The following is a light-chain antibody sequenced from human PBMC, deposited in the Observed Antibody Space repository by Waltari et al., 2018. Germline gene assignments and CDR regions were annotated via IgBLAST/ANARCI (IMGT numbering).Light chain of an antibody. Sequence: ETTLTQSPAFMSATPGDKVNISCKASQDIDDDMNWYQQKPGEAAIFLIHEATVLVPGIPLRFSGSGYGTDFSLTFKNIEAEDAAYYFCQQRDNLFIFGGGTKVEI. CDR1: QDIDDD. J-gene: IGKJ4*01. CDR3: QQRDNLFI. V-gene: IGKV5-2*01. CDR2: EAT.